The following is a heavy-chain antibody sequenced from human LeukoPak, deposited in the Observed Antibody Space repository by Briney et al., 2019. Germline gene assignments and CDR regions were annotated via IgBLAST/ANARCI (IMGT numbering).Heavy chain of an antibody. J-gene: IGHJ3*02. CDR1: GFTFEDYA. Sequence: GGSLRLSCAAFGFTFEDYAMYWVRQVPGKGLEWGSDISWNSGTIGYADSVKGRFTSSRDNAKKSLYLQMNSLRPEDTAMYYCAKSDSAGSTYALHIWGQGTLVTVSS. D-gene: IGHD1-1*01. CDR2: ISWNSGTI. CDR3: AKSDSAGSTYALHI. V-gene: IGHV3-9*01.